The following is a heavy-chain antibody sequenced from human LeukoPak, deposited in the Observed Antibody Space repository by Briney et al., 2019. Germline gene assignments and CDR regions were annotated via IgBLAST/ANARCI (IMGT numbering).Heavy chain of an antibody. CDR2: IYYSGST. D-gene: IGHD3-10*01. CDR3: ARGIYGSGALDY. J-gene: IGHJ4*02. V-gene: IGHV4-59*01. Sequence: SETLSLTCTVSGGSISSYYWSWIRQPPGKGLEWIGYIYYSGSTNYNPSLKSRVTISVDTSKNQFSLKLSSVTAADTAVYYCARGIYGSGALDYWGQGTLVTVSS. CDR1: GGSISSYY.